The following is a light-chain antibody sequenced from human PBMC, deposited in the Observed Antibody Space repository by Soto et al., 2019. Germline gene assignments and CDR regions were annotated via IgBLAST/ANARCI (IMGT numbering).Light chain of an antibody. CDR2: RNN. Sequence: QSVLTQPPSASGTPGQRVTISCSGSSSNIGSNYVYWYQQLPGTAPKLLIYRNNQRPSGVPDRFSGSKSGTSASLAISGLRSEDEADYYCAAWDDSLRGPTSYVFGTGTKLTVL. V-gene: IGLV1-47*01. CDR1: SSNIGSNY. J-gene: IGLJ1*01. CDR3: AAWDDSLRGPTSYV.